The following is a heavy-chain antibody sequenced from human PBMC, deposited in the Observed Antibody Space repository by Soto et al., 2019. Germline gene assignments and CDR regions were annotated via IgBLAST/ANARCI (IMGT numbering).Heavy chain of an antibody. J-gene: IGHJ6*02. CDR3: ARTEVVTAIQAYYGMDV. Sequence: QVQLVQSGAEVKKPGSSVKVSCKASGGTFSSYAISWVRQAPGQGLEWMGGIIPIFGTANYEQKFQGRVTITADKSTSTAYMELSSLRSEDTAVYYCARTEVVTAIQAYYGMDVWGQGTTVTVSS. D-gene: IGHD2-21*02. CDR2: IIPIFGTA. V-gene: IGHV1-69*06. CDR1: GGTFSSYA.